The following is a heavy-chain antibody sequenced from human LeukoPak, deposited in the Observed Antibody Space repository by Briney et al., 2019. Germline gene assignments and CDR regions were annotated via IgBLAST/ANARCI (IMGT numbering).Heavy chain of an antibody. V-gene: IGHV1-18*01. CDR1: GYTFPRYA. Sequence: ASVKVSSKASGYTFPRYAVNWVRQAPGQGLEWMGWISAYNGNTNYAQKLQGRVTMTTDTSTSTAYMELRSLRSDDTAVYYCARSSGWHLIDYWGQGTLVTVSS. J-gene: IGHJ4*02. CDR2: ISAYNGNT. CDR3: ARSSGWHLIDY. D-gene: IGHD6-19*01.